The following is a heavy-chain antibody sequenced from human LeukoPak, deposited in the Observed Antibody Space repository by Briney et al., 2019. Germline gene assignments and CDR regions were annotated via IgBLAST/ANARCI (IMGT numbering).Heavy chain of an antibody. D-gene: IGHD3-10*01. V-gene: IGHV4-59*08. CDR1: GGSISSYY. J-gene: IGHJ6*02. CDR2: IYYSGST. CDR3: ARATMVRGVPLYYYYGMDV. Sequence: SETLSLTCTVSGGSISSYYWSWIRQPPGKGLEWIGYIYYSGSTNYNPSLKSRVTISVDTSKNQFSLKLSSVTAADTAVYYCARATMVRGVPLYYYYGMDVWDQGTTVTVSS.